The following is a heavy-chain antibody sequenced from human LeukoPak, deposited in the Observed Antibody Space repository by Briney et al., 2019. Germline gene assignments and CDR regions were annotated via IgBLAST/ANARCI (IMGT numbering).Heavy chain of an antibody. CDR3: AREGAGIFDY. Sequence: GGSLRLSCAPSGFTFSSYWMSWVRQAPGKGLEWVANIKQDGSEKYYVDSVKGRFTISRDNAKNSLYLQMNSLRAEDTAVYYCAREGAGIFDYWGQGTLVTVAS. J-gene: IGHJ4*02. CDR1: GFTFSSYW. D-gene: IGHD3-10*01. V-gene: IGHV3-7*01. CDR2: IKQDGSEK.